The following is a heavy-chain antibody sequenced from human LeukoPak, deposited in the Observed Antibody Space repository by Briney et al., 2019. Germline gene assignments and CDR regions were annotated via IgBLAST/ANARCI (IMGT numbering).Heavy chain of an antibody. CDR3: AKDLTNGWGTFDY. D-gene: IGHD3-16*01. Sequence: GGSLRLSCAASGFTVTNNYMNWVRQAPGKGLEWVSVIYSDGSTFYPDSVKGRFTISRHNSKNIVYLQMNSLRTEDTAVYYCAKDLTNGWGTFDYWGQGTLVTVPS. CDR1: GFTVTNNY. J-gene: IGHJ4*02. CDR2: IYSDGST. V-gene: IGHV3-53*04.